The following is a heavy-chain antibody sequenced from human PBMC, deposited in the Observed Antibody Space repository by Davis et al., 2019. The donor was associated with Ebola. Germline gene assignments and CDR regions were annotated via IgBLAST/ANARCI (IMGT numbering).Heavy chain of an antibody. J-gene: IGHJ4*02. CDR3: ARESRQWLSPFGY. V-gene: IGHV7-4-1*02. Sequence: ASVKVSCKASGYTFSTYAMNWVRQAPGHGLEWMGWINTNTGNPTYAQGFTGRFVFSLDTSVSTSYLQISSLKAEDTAVYYCARESRQWLSPFGYWGQGTLVTVSS. CDR1: GYTFSTYA. D-gene: IGHD6-19*01. CDR2: INTNTGNP.